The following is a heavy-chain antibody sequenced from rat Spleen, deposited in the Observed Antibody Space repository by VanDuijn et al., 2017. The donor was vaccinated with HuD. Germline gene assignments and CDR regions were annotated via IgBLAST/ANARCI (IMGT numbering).Heavy chain of an antibody. D-gene: IGHD1-2*01. CDR2: ISPDGGDT. Sequence: EVQLVETGGGLVHPGQSLKLSCVASGFTFSSYWMFWIRQAPGEGLEWLSSISPDGGDTYYPDSVKGRFTISRDNAENTVYLQMNSLRSEDTATYYCARDSTYASLDYWGQGVTVTVSS. CDR1: GFTFSSYW. V-gene: IGHV5-58*01. J-gene: IGHJ2*01. CDR3: ARDSTYASLDY.